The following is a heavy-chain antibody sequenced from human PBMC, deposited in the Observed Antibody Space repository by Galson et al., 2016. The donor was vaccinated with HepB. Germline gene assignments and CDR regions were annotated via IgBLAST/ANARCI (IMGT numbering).Heavy chain of an antibody. J-gene: IGHJ4*02. CDR1: GGSISSSSYY. V-gene: IGHV4-39*01. D-gene: IGHD3-10*01. CDR3: ASMVRGVTIYY. Sequence: ETLSLTCTVSGGSISSSSYYWGWIRQPPGKGLEWIGSIYYSGSTYYNPSLKSRVTISVDTSKNQFSLKLSPVTAADTAVYYCASMVRGVTIYYWGQGTLVTVSS. CDR2: IYYSGST.